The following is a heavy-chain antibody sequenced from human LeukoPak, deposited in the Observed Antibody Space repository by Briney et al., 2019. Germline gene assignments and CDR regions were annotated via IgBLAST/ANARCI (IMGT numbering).Heavy chain of an antibody. D-gene: IGHD6-19*01. CDR3: AKGVWSSGGWYVDY. J-gene: IGHJ4*02. V-gene: IGHV4-59*01. Sequence: SETLSLTCTVSGGSISSYHWSWIRQPPGKGLEWIGYIYYSGSTNYNPSLKSRVTISVDTSKNQFSLKLSSVTAADTAVYYCAKGVWSSGGWYVDYWGQGTLVTVSS. CDR1: GGSISSYH. CDR2: IYYSGST.